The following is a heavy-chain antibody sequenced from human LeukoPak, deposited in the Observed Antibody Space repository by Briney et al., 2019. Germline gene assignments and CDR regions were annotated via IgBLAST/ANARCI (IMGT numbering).Heavy chain of an antibody. Sequence: GGSLRLSCAASGFTVSSNYMTWVRQAPGKGLEWVSLIYRCGSTYYADSVKGRFTISRDNAKNSLYLQMNSLRAEDTAFYYCARGRDGSTGPYFQHWGQGTLVTVSS. J-gene: IGHJ1*01. CDR3: ARGRDGSTGPYFQH. CDR2: IYRCGST. D-gene: IGHD5-24*01. V-gene: IGHV3-53*01. CDR1: GFTVSSNY.